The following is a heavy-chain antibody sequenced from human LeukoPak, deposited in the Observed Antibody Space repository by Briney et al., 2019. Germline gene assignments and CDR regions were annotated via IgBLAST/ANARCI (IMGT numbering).Heavy chain of an antibody. CDR3: TADGTRSGISAPDY. J-gene: IGHJ4*02. V-gene: IGHV3-15*01. CDR2: IKGKPDGGTT. D-gene: IGHD6-13*01. Sequence: PGGSLRLSCAASGFTFTNAWMSWVRQAPGQGLEWIGRIKGKPDGGTTDYAAPVKGRFTISRDDSKDTLYLQMNSLKSEDTAVYYCTADGTRSGISAPDYWGQGTLVTVSS. CDR1: GFTFTNAW.